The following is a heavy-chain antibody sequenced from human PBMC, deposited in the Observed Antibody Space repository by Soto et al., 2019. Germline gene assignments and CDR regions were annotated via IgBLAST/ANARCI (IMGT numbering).Heavy chain of an antibody. D-gene: IGHD3-10*01. CDR3: AKGVVREPAYFDY. CDR2: ISYDGRNE. J-gene: IGHJ4*02. Sequence: QVQMVESGGGVVQPGRSLRLSCAVSGFTFSAFAMYWVRQAPGKGLEWVALISYDGRNEDYAESVRGRFTISRDNSKNTLYLDMDRLSAEDSAVYFCAKGVVREPAYFDYWGQGTLVTVSS. CDR1: GFTFSAFA. V-gene: IGHV3-30*18.